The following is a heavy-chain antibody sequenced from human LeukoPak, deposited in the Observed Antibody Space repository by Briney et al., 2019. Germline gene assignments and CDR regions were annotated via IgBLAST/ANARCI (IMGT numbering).Heavy chain of an antibody. J-gene: IGHJ5*02. CDR3: ARDWPDWIAGHWFDP. CDR1: GYTFTSYG. V-gene: IGHV1-18*01. Sequence: ASVKVSCKASGYTFTSYGISWVRQAPGQGLEWMGWISAYNGNTNYAQKLQGRVTMTTDTSTSTAYMELRSLRSDDTAVYYCARDWPDWIAGHWFDPWGQGTLVTVSS. CDR2: ISAYNGNT. D-gene: IGHD1-1*01.